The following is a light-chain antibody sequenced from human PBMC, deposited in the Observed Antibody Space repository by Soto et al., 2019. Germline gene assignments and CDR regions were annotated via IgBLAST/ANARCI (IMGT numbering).Light chain of an antibody. V-gene: IGLV1-40*01. CDR2: GNT. J-gene: IGLJ1*01. CDR1: SSNIGAGYD. CDR3: QSYDSSLSGYV. Sequence: QSALTQPPSVSGVPGRRVTMSCTGSSSNIGAGYDVHWYQQLPGTAPKLLISGNTNRPSGVPDRFSGSKSGTSASLAITGLQAEDEADYYCQSYDSSLSGYVFGTGTKVTVL.